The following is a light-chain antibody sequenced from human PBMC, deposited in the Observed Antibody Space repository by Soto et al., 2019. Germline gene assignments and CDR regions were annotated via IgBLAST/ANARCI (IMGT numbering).Light chain of an antibody. Sequence: DIHLTQSPSFLSASVGDRVTISCRASHDMSTYVAWYQQKPGEAPKLLIYGASTLRSGVPSRFSGSESGAVFTLTISSLQPEDFATYYSQQLHSDPITFGQGTRLEI. J-gene: IGKJ5*01. CDR2: GAS. CDR3: QQLHSDPIT. CDR1: HDMSTY. V-gene: IGKV1-9*01.